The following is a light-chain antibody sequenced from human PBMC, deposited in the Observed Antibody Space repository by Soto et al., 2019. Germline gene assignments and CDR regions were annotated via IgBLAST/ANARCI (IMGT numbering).Light chain of an antibody. V-gene: IGLV1-40*01. Sequence: QSVLTPPPSVSGAPGQRVTISCTGSTSNIGAGYDVHWYHQLPGTAPKLLIYGNNNRPSGVPDRFSGSKSGTSASLAITGLQAEDEADYYCQSYDSSLSGSVFGGGTQLTVL. CDR1: TSNIGAGYD. CDR3: QSYDSSLSGSV. J-gene: IGLJ3*02. CDR2: GNN.